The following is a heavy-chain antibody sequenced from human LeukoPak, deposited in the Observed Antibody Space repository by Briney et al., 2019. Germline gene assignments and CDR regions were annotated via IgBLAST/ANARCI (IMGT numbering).Heavy chain of an antibody. CDR1: GYTFTGYY. J-gene: IGHJ5*02. Sequence: GASVKVSCKASGYTFTGYYMHWVRQAPGQGLEWMGWINPNSGGTNYAQKFQGRVTMTRDTSISTAYMELSRLRSDDTAVYYCARGVHAGYSSSWYWFDPWGQGTLVTVSS. CDR3: ARGVHAGYSSSWYWFDP. V-gene: IGHV1-2*02. D-gene: IGHD6-13*01. CDR2: INPNSGGT.